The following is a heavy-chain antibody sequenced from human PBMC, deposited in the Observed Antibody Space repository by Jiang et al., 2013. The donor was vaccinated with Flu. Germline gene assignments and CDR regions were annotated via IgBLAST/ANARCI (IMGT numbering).Heavy chain of an antibody. Sequence: KKPGESLKISCKGSGYTFSDYWIGWVRQMPGKGLEWMGIIYPADSKTKYRPSFQGQVTMSVDKSMSIAYLQWSSLRASDTAMYFCARPLHKYSGTPDAFDIWGQGTMVIVSS. V-gene: IGHV5-51*01. CDR3: ARPLHKYSGTPDAFDI. J-gene: IGHJ3*02. CDR1: GYTFSDYW. D-gene: IGHD1-26*01. CDR2: IYPADSKT.